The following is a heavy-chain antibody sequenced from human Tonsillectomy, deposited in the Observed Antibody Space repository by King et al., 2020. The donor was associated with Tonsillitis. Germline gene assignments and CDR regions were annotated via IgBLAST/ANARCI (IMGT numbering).Heavy chain of an antibody. CDR2: IYYSGST. J-gene: IGHJ4*02. Sequence: LQLQESGPGLVKPPETLSLTCTVSGGSISSSSNYWGWIRQPPGKGREWIGSIYYSGSTYYNPSLKSRVTISVDTSKNQFSLELSSVTAADTAVYYCARHGQRLLGNEHYFDYWGQGALVTVSS. CDR3: ARHGQRLLGNEHYFDY. CDR1: GGSISSSSNY. D-gene: IGHD6-25*01. V-gene: IGHV4-39*01.